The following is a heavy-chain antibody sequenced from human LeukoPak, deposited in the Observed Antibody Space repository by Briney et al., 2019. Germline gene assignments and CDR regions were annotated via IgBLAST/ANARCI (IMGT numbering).Heavy chain of an antibody. Sequence: GASVKVSFMASGYTFTNYDINWVRQATGQGLEWMGWMNPNSGNTGYAQKFQGRVTMTRNTSIGTAYMELSSLRSEDTAVYYCARVYYYDSSGSPNWFDPWGQGALVTVSS. CDR2: MNPNSGNT. V-gene: IGHV1-8*01. CDR1: GYTFTNYD. D-gene: IGHD3-22*01. CDR3: ARVYYYDSSGSPNWFDP. J-gene: IGHJ5*02.